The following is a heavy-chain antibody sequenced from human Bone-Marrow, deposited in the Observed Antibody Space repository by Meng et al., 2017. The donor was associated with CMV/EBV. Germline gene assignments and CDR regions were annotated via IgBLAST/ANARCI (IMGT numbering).Heavy chain of an antibody. Sequence: SVKVSCKASGGTFSSYAISWVRQAPGQGLEWMGGIIPIFGTANYAQKFQGRVTITTDESTSTAYTELSSLRSEDTAVYYCAGRYCSGGSCRYTPFDYWGQGTLVTVSS. CDR1: GGTFSSYA. D-gene: IGHD2-15*01. CDR2: IIPIFGTA. V-gene: IGHV1-69*05. J-gene: IGHJ4*02. CDR3: AGRYCSGGSCRYTPFDY.